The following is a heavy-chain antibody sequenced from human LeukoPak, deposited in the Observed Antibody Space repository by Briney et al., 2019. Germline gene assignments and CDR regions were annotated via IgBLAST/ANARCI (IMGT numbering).Heavy chain of an antibody. Sequence: NTSETLSLTCTVSGGSISSYYWSWIRQPPGKGLEWIGYIYYSGSTNYNPSLKSRVTISVDTSKNQFSLKLSSVTAADTAVYYCARGRIAAAQRYYGMDVWGQGTLVTVSS. D-gene: IGHD6-13*01. CDR2: IYYSGST. CDR3: ARGRIAAAQRYYGMDV. V-gene: IGHV4-59*01. J-gene: IGHJ6*02. CDR1: GGSISSYY.